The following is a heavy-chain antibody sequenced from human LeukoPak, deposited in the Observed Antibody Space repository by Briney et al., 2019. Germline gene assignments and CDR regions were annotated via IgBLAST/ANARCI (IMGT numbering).Heavy chain of an antibody. CDR2: IKSKTDGGTT. Sequence: GGSLRLSCAASGFTFSNAWMSWVRQAPGKGLEWVGRIKSKTDGGTTDYAAPVKGRFTISRDDSKNTLYLQMNSLKTEDTAVYYCTTDWDDILTGHFDYWGQGTLVTVSS. CDR3: TTDWDDILTGHFDY. CDR1: GFTFSNAW. D-gene: IGHD3-9*01. J-gene: IGHJ4*02. V-gene: IGHV3-15*01.